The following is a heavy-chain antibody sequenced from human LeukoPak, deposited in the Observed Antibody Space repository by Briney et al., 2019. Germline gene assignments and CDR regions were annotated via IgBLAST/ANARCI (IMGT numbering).Heavy chain of an antibody. V-gene: IGHV4-39*01. J-gene: IGHJ4*02. CDR3: ARHGGGWYYFDY. CDR2: IYYSGST. Sequence: SETLSLTCTVSGDFLSSGDYYWGWIRQSPGKGLTWIGSIYYSGSTLYNASFESRVTISVDTSKSQFSLKLSSVTAADSAVYYCARHGGGWYYFDYWGQGTLVTVSS. CDR1: GDFLSSGDYY. D-gene: IGHD6-19*01.